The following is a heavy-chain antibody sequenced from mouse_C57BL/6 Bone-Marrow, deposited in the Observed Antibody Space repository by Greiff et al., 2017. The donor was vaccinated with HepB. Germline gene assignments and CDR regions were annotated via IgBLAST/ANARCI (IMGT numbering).Heavy chain of an antibody. CDR2: INPNYGTT. CDR3: ASGYGSSYGNAMDY. V-gene: IGHV1-39*01. J-gene: IGHJ4*01. D-gene: IGHD1-1*01. Sequence: EVKLQESGPELVKPGASVKISCKASGYSFTDYNMNWVKQSNGKSLEWIGVINPNYGTTSYNQKFKGKATLTVDQSSSTAYMQLNSLTSEDSAVYYCASGYGSSYGNAMDYWGQGTSVTVSS. CDR1: GYSFTDYN.